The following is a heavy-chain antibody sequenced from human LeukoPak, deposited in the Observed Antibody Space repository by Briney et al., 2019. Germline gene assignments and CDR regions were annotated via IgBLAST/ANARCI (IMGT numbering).Heavy chain of an antibody. D-gene: IGHD3-10*01. CDR2: IYSGGST. CDR3: AKARGSGSYYNSVPLDY. J-gene: IGHJ4*02. V-gene: IGHV3-66*01. CDR1: GFTVSSNY. Sequence: PGGSLGLSCAASGFTVSSNYMSWVRQAPGKGLEWVSVIYSGGSTYYADSVKGRFTISRDNSKNTLYLQMNSLRAEDTAVYYCAKARGSGSYYNSVPLDYWGQGTLVTVSS.